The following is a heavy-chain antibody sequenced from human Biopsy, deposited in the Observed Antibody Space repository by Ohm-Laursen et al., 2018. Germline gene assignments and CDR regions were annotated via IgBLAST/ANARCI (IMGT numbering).Heavy chain of an antibody. CDR3: ATFRASWDTTQGGDY. D-gene: IGHD1-26*01. J-gene: IGHJ4*02. CDR1: GVSISVDGYY. V-gene: IGHV4-31*02. CDR2: IYHSGTT. Sequence: SDTLSLTCTVSGVSISVDGYYWAWIRQLPGKGLGWIGYIYHSGTTYYNPSLKSRLTMSVDTSKNEFSLRLRSVTAADTAVYFCATFRASWDTTQGGDYWGQGTLVTVSS.